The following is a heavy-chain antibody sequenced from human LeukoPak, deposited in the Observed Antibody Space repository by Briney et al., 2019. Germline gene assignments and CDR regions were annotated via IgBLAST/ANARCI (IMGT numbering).Heavy chain of an antibody. Sequence: PGRSLRLSCAASGFTFSSYGMHWVRQAPGKGLEWVAVISYDGSNKYYADSVKGRFTISRDNSKNTLYLQMNSLRAEDTAVYYCARDLSLRGGYYYYGMDVWGQGTTVTVSS. CDR1: GFTFSSYG. V-gene: IGHV3-30*03. CDR3: ARDLSLRGGYYYYGMDV. CDR2: ISYDGSNK. D-gene: IGHD3-10*01. J-gene: IGHJ6*02.